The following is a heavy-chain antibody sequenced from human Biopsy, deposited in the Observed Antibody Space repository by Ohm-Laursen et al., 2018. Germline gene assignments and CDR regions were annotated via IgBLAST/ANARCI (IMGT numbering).Heavy chain of an antibody. CDR1: GFTFSSHG. V-gene: IGHV3-30*03. Sequence: SLRLSCSASGFTFSSHGMHWVRQAPGKGLEWVAHFSYDGINKHYADSVKGRFTISRDNSKNTLSLQMNSLRVEDTTMYYCLREAATGYYRTADFWGQGTLVTVSS. CDR2: FSYDGINK. J-gene: IGHJ4*02. D-gene: IGHD3-9*01. CDR3: LREAATGYYRTADF.